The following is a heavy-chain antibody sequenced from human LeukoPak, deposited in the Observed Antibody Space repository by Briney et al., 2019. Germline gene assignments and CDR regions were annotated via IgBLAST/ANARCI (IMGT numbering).Heavy chain of an antibody. J-gene: IGHJ4*02. V-gene: IGHV3-30*03. CDR2: ISYDGSNK. CDR3: ARSHSSSWYGDY. Sequence: GGSLRLSCAASGFTFSSYGMSWVRQAPGKGLEWVAVISYDGSNKYYADSVKGRFTISRDNSKNTLYLQMNSLRAEDTAVYYCARSHSSSWYGDYWGQGTLVTVSS. CDR1: GFTFSSYG. D-gene: IGHD6-13*01.